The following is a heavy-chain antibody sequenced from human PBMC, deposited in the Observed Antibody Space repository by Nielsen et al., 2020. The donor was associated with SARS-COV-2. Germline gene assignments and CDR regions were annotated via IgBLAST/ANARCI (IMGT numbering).Heavy chain of an antibody. J-gene: IGHJ6*03. CDR2: INEDGGRN. CDR1: GFTFSRYW. V-gene: IGHV3-7*03. Sequence: GGSLRLSCVASGFTFSRYWMGWVRQTPGKGLEWVASINEDGGRNYYVGSVKGRFTVSRDNTKNSLYLQMSGLRVEDTALYYCARSRMFLGRAYYYYYYMDVWGKGTTVTVS. CDR3: ARSRMFLGRAYYYYYYMDV. D-gene: IGHD3-10*01.